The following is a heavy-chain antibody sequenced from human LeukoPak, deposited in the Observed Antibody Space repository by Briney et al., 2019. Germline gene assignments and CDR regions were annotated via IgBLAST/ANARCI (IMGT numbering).Heavy chain of an antibody. CDR2: IKTDGSDE. CDR1: GFTFSSYW. V-gene: IGHV3-7*01. J-gene: IGHJ4*02. D-gene: IGHD3-22*01. Sequence: GGSLRLSCAASGFTFSSYWMSWVRHAPGKGLEWVATIKTDGSDEYYVDSVKGRFTISRDNAKRSLYLQMNSLRAEDTAVYYCARDEYYYDSSGHFDYWGQGTLVTVSS. CDR3: ARDEYYYDSSGHFDY.